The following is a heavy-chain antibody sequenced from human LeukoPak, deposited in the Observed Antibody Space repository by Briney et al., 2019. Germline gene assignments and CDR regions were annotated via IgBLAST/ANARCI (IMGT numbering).Heavy chain of an antibody. CDR3: ARTFYFGSGSYYYFDY. Sequence: ASVKVSCKASGYTFSDYDIHWVRQAPGQGLEWMGWINPKNGATTYAQSFWGRVTMTRDTSISTAYMDLSRLGSDDTAVYHCARTFYFGSGSYYYFDYWGQGTLVTVSS. D-gene: IGHD3-10*01. V-gene: IGHV1-2*02. CDR1: GYTFSDYD. CDR2: INPKNGAT. J-gene: IGHJ4*02.